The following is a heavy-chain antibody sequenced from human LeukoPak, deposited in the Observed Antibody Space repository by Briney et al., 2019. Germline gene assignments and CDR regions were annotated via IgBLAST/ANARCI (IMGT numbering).Heavy chain of an antibody. CDR1: GLTFSSYS. D-gene: IGHD1-1*01. CDR3: ARDCLAGYNYFDY. J-gene: IGHJ4*02. Sequence: GGSLRLSCAASGLTFSSYSMNWVRQAPGKGLEWVSSISSSSSYIYYADSVKGRFTISRDNAKNSLYLQMNSLRAEDTAVYYCARDCLAGYNYFDYWGQGTLVTVSS. V-gene: IGHV3-21*01. CDR2: ISSSSSYI.